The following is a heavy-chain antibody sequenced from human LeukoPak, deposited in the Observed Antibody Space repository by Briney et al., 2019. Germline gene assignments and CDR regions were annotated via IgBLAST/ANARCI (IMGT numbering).Heavy chain of an antibody. CDR3: ARDGSGYSDPVDY. CDR1: GFTFDDYG. CDR2: INWNGGST. D-gene: IGHD3-22*01. V-gene: IGHV3-20*04. Sequence: PGGSLRLSCAASGFTFDDYGMSWVRQAPGKGLEWVSGINWNGGSTGYADSVKGRFTISRHNAKNSLFLQMNSLRAEDSAVYYCARDGSGYSDPVDYWGQGTLVTVSS. J-gene: IGHJ4*02.